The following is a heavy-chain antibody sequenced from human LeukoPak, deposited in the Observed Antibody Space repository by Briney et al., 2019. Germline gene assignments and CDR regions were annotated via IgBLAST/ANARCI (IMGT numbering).Heavy chain of an antibody. Sequence: SETLSLTCTVSGGSISSYYWSWFRQPPGKGLEWIGYIYYSGSTNYNPSLKSRVTISVDTSKNQFSLKLSSVTAADTAVYYCARATSGYDYHYYYYGMDVWGQGTTVTVSS. V-gene: IGHV4-59*01. J-gene: IGHJ6*02. CDR2: IYYSGST. D-gene: IGHD5-12*01. CDR1: GGSISSYY. CDR3: ARATSGYDYHYYYYGMDV.